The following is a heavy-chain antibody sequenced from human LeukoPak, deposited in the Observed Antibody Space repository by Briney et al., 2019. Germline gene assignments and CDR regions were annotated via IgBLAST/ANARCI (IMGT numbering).Heavy chain of an antibody. CDR1: GGPISTYY. V-gene: IGHV4-59*01. CDR2: VSYSGGT. Sequence: SETLSLTCTVSGGPISTYYWSWIRQPPGKRLEWIGYVSYSGGTNYNPSLKSRVTISVDTSKNQFSLKLTSVTAADTALYYCARADDRSGYFGGRFDSRGQGTLVTVSS. J-gene: IGHJ5*01. D-gene: IGHD3-22*01. CDR3: ARADDRSGYFGGRFDS.